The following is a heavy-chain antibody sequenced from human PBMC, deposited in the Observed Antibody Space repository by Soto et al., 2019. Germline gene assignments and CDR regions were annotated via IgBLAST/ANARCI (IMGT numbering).Heavy chain of an antibody. Sequence: ASVKVSCKASGYTFTSYGISWVRQAPGQGLEWMGWISAYNGNTNYAQKLQGRVTMTTDTSTSTAYMELRSLRSDDTAVYYCARVPPKYDFWSGSQTYYYGMDVWGQGTTVTVSS. J-gene: IGHJ6*02. V-gene: IGHV1-18*04. CDR2: ISAYNGNT. CDR1: GYTFTSYG. CDR3: ARVPPKYDFWSGSQTYYYGMDV. D-gene: IGHD3-3*01.